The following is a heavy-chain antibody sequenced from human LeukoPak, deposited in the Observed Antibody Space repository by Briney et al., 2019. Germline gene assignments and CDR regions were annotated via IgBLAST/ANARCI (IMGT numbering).Heavy chain of an antibody. CDR1: GFTFSSYA. CDR3: ARDPYSGTYGDTYYYYMDV. Sequence: GGSLRLSCAASGFTFSSYAMHWVRQAPGKGLEYVSAISSNGGSTYYANSVKGRFTISRDNARNSLYLQMNSLRAEDTAVYYCARDPYSGTYGDTYYYYMDVWGKGTTVTISS. CDR2: ISSNGGST. J-gene: IGHJ6*03. D-gene: IGHD1-26*01. V-gene: IGHV3-64*01.